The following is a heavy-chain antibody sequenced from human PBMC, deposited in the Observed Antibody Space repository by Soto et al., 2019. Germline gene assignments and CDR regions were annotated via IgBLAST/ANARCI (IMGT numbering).Heavy chain of an antibody. CDR2: ISATGSFL. CDR3: ARFHYTGSR. J-gene: IGHJ1*01. D-gene: IGHD1-1*01. V-gene: IGHV3-21*01. Sequence: GGSLRLSCAASGFSFSSYAMHWVRQTPGKGPEWVSSISATGSFLDYADSLRGRFTISRDNDKNSVYLQMVNLRADDSGVYYCARFHYTGSRWGQGTLVTVSS. CDR1: GFSFSSYA.